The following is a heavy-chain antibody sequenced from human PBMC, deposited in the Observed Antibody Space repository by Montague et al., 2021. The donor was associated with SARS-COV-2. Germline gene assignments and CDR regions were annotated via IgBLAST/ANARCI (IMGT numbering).Heavy chain of an antibody. V-gene: IGHV2-70*01. D-gene: IGHD3-16*02. Sequence: VKPTQTLTLTCTFSGFSLSTSGMCVSWIRQPPGKALEWLALIDWDDDKYYSTSLKTRLTISKDTSKNQVVLTMTNMDPVDTATYYCARIRRVDDYVWWSYRYAPFDYWGQGTLVTVSS. CDR1: GFSLSTSGMC. CDR3: ARIRRVDDYVWWSYRYAPFDY. CDR2: IDWDDDK. J-gene: IGHJ4*02.